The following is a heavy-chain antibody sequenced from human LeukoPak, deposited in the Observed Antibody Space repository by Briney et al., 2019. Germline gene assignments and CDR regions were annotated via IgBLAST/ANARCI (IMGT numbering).Heavy chain of an antibody. V-gene: IGHV3-21*01. CDR1: GFTFSSYS. J-gene: IGHJ4*02. D-gene: IGHD3-9*01. Sequence: GGSLRLSCAASGFTFSSYSMNWVRQAPGKGLEWVSSISSSSSYIYYADSVKGRFTISRDNAKNSLYLQMNSLRAEDTAVYYCARGERSGKYYDILTGPDYWGQGTLVTVSS. CDR2: ISSSSSYI. CDR3: ARGERSGKYYDILTGPDY.